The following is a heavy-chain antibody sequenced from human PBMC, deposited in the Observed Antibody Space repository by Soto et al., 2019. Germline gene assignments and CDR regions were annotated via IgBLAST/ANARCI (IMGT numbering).Heavy chain of an antibody. J-gene: IGHJ4*02. D-gene: IGHD3-3*01. V-gene: IGHV1-18*01. Sequence: ASVKVSCKASGYTFTSYGISWVRQAPGQGLEWMGWISAYNGNTNYAQKLQGRVTMTTDTSTSTAYMELRSLRSDDTAVYYCASGYTIFGVVTQLDYWGQGTLVTVSS. CDR3: ASGYTIFGVVTQLDY. CDR1: GYTFTSYG. CDR2: ISAYNGNT.